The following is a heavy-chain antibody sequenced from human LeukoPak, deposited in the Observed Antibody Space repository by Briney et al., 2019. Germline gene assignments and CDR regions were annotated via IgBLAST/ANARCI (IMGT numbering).Heavy chain of an antibody. V-gene: IGHV4-39*07. CDR3: ARSAAGLYG. CDR2: IYYSGST. J-gene: IGHJ4*02. CDR1: GGSISRSSYY. Sequence: SETLSLTCTVSGGSISRSSYYWGWIRQPPGKGLEWIGSIYYSGSTYYNPSLKSRVTISVDTSKNQFSLKLSSVTAADTAVYYCARSAAGLYGWGQGTLVTVSS. D-gene: IGHD2/OR15-2a*01.